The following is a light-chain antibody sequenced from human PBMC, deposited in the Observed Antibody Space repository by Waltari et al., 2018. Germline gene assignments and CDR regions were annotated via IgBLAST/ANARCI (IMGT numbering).Light chain of an antibody. Sequence: IQLTQSPSSLSASVGDRVTITCRASQGISSYLAWYQQKPGKAPKLLIYAASTLQSVVPSRFSGSGSGTDFTLTISSLQPEDFATYYCQQLNSYPATFGGGTKVEIK. V-gene: IGKV1-9*01. CDR3: QQLNSYPAT. J-gene: IGKJ4*01. CDR2: AAS. CDR1: QGISSY.